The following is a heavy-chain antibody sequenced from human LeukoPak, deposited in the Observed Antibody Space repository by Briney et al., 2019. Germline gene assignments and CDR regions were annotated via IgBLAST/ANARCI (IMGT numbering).Heavy chain of an antibody. V-gene: IGHV3-11*04. J-gene: IGHJ3*02. Sequence: RGSLRLSCAASGFTFSDYYMSWIRQAPGKGLEWVSYISSSGSTIYYADSVKGRFTISRDNAKNSLYLQMNSLRAEDTAVYYCARDRVAAAYDAFDIWGQGTMVTVSS. CDR3: ARDRVAAAYDAFDI. D-gene: IGHD6-13*01. CDR1: GFTFSDYY. CDR2: ISSSGSTI.